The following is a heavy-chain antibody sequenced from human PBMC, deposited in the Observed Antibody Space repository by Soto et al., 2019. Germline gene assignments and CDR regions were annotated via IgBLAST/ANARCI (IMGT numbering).Heavy chain of an antibody. J-gene: IGHJ4*02. Sequence: SVKVSCKASGGTFSSHAISWVRQAPGQGLEWMGGINPILGTPDYAHKFQGRVTITADESTSTVYMELGSLRSEDTALYFCARGGVDVVATSAFDYWGQGTLVTVSS. CDR1: GGTFSSHA. V-gene: IGHV1-69*13. D-gene: IGHD5-12*01. CDR2: INPILGTP. CDR3: ARGGVDVVATSAFDY.